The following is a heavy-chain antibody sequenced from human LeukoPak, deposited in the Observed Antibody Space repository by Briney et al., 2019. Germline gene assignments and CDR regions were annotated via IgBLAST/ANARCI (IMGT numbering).Heavy chain of an antibody. CDR3: AGTPYCSSDSCYRFYNGNDAFNI. CDR1: GDSISNYY. J-gene: IGHJ3*02. D-gene: IGHD2-2*01. CDR2: IYTSGST. V-gene: IGHV4-4*09. Sequence: PSETLSLTCAVSGDSISNYYWSWIRRPPGKGLEWIGYIYTSGSTNYNPSLKSRVTISVDTSKNQCSLKLYSVTAADTAVYYCAGTPYCSSDSCYRFYNGNDAFNIWGQGTKVTVSS.